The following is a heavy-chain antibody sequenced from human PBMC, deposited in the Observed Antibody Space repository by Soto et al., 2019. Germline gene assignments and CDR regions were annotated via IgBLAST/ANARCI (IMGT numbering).Heavy chain of an antibody. CDR3: ARRVYSSSRGTRSWFDP. CDR2: IYYSGST. Sequence: SETLSLTCTVSGGSISSSSYYWGWIRQPPGKGLEWIGSIYYSGSTYYNPSLKSRVTISVDTSKNQFSLKLSSVTAADTAVYYCARRVYSSSRGTRSWFDPWGQGTLVTV. V-gene: IGHV4-39*01. J-gene: IGHJ5*02. CDR1: GGSISSSSYY. D-gene: IGHD6-6*01.